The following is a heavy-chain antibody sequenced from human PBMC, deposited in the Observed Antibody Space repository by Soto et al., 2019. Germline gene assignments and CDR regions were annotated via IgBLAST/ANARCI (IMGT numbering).Heavy chain of an antibody. V-gene: IGHV3-33*01. CDR3: ARGPQWLVRVDAFDI. CDR2: IWYDGSNK. Sequence: GGSLRLSCAASGFTFSSYGMHWVRQAPGKGLEWVADIWYDGSNKYYADSVKGRFTISRDNSKNTLYLQMNSLRAEDTAVYYCARGPQWLVRVDAFDIWGQGTMVTVSS. CDR1: GFTFSSYG. J-gene: IGHJ3*02. D-gene: IGHD6-19*01.